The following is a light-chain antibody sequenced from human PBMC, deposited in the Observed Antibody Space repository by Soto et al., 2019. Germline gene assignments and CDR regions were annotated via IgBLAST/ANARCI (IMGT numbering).Light chain of an antibody. Sequence: QSVLTQPPSVSGAPGQRVTISCTGGSSNIGAGYDVQWYQQLPGAAPRLLIFGNTNRPSGVPDRFSGSRSGTSASLAISGLQAEDEADYCCQSYDISLSVSVVFGGGTKVTVL. CDR3: QSYDISLSVSVV. CDR2: GNT. J-gene: IGLJ2*01. V-gene: IGLV1-40*01. CDR1: SSNIGAGYD.